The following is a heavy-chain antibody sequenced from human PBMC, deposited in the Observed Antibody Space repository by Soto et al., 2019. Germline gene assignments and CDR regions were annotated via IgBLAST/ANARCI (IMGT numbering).Heavy chain of an antibody. CDR3: ARGYYDSSGYYPYYYGMDV. D-gene: IGHD3-22*01. J-gene: IGHJ6*02. CDR1: GGSISSYY. CDR2: IYYSGST. V-gene: IGHV4-59*01. Sequence: SETLSLTCTVSGGSISSYYWSWIRQPPGKGLEWIGYIYYSGSTNYNPSLKSRVNISVDTSKDQFSLQLSSVTAADTAVYYCARGYYDSSGYYPYYYGMDVWGQGTTVTVSS.